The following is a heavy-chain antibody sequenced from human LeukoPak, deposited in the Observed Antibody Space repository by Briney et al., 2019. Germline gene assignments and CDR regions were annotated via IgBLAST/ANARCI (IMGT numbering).Heavy chain of an antibody. V-gene: IGHV3-7*03. J-gene: IGHJ6*02. Sequence: GGSLRLSCAASGFTFSSYWMNWARQAPGKGLEWVASINHNGNVNYYVDSVKGRFTISRENAKNSLYLQMSNLRAEDTAVYFCARGRGLDVWGQGATVTVSS. CDR3: ARGRGLDV. CDR2: INHNGNVN. CDR1: GFTFSSYW.